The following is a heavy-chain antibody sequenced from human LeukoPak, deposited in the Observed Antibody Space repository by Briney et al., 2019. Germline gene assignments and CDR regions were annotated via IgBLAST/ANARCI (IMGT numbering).Heavy chain of an antibody. CDR3: ARLAALGDWFDP. Sequence: VASVKVSCKASGGTFSSYAINWVRQAPGQGLEWMGRIIPIFGTASYAQKFQGRVTITTDESTSTAYMELSSLRSEDTAVYYCARLAALGDWFDPWGQGTLVTVSS. V-gene: IGHV1-69*05. D-gene: IGHD6-6*01. CDR2: IIPIFGTA. J-gene: IGHJ5*02. CDR1: GGTFSSYA.